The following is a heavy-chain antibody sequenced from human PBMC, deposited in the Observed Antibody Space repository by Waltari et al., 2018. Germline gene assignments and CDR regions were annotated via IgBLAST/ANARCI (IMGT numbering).Heavy chain of an antibody. CDR3: ARDSGCSSTSCQGSFDP. J-gene: IGHJ5*02. Sequence: QVQLQESGPGLVKPSETLSLTCTVSGYSISSGYYWGWIRQPPGKGLEWIGSIYHSGSTYYNPSLKSRVTISVDTSKNQFSLKLSSVTAADTAVYYCARDSGCSSTSCQGSFDPWGQRTLVTVSS. CDR2: IYHSGST. D-gene: IGHD2-2*01. CDR1: GYSISSGYY. V-gene: IGHV4-38-2*02.